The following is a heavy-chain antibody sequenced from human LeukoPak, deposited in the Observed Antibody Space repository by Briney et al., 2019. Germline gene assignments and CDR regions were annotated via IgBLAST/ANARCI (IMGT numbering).Heavy chain of an antibody. CDR2: INHSGST. CDR1: GGSISSYY. Sequence: SETLSLTCTVSGGSISSYYWSWIRQPPGKGLEWIGEINHSGSTNYNPSLKSRVTISVDTSKNQFSLKLSSVTAADTAVYYCARGGYSYGYTMAFDYWGQGTLVTVSS. V-gene: IGHV4-34*01. CDR3: ARGGYSYGYTMAFDY. J-gene: IGHJ4*02. D-gene: IGHD5-18*01.